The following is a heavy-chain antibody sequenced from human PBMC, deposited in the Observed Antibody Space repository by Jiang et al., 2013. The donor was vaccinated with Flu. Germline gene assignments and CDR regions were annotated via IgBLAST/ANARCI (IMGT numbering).Heavy chain of an antibody. V-gene: IGHV1-3*01. CDR1: GYTFTSYV. CDR2: INAGNGNT. Sequence: SGAEVKKPGASVKVSCKASGYTFTSYVIHWVRQAPGQRLEWMGWINAGNGNTRYSQKFQGRVTITGDTSASTGYMELSSLRSEDTAVYYCARSGVGAALYFDYWGQGTLVTVSS. D-gene: IGHD1-26*01. J-gene: IGHJ4*02. CDR3: ARSGVGAALYFDY.